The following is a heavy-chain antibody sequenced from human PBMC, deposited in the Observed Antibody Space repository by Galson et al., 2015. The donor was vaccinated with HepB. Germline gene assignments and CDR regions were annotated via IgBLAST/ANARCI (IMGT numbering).Heavy chain of an antibody. V-gene: IGHV3-23*01. J-gene: IGHJ4*02. Sequence: SLRLSCAASGFTFSSYAMSWVRQAPGKGLEWVSAISGSGGSTYYADSVKGRFTISRDNSKNTLYLQMNSLRAEDTAVYYCATGSGWYSYYFDYWGQGTLVTVSS. CDR2: ISGSGGST. CDR3: ATGSGWYSYYFDY. D-gene: IGHD6-19*01. CDR1: GFTFSSYA.